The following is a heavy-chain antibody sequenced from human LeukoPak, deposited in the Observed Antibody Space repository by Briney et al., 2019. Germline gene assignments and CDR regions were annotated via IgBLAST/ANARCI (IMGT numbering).Heavy chain of an antibody. J-gene: IGHJ4*02. Sequence: GGSLRLPCSVSGFTFSTYVMRWVRQAPGKGLEYVSAISSNGDNTYYADSVKGRFTISRDNSKNTLYLQMSSLRPDDTAVYFCVRGTGYWGQGTLVTVSS. V-gene: IGHV3-64D*06. CDR1: GFTFSTYV. CDR2: ISSNGDNT. CDR3: VRGTGY.